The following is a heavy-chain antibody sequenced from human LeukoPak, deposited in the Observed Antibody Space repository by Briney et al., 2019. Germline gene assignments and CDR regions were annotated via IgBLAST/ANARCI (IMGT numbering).Heavy chain of an antibody. CDR1: GFTFSNHW. CDR2: IKTDGSEK. D-gene: IGHD6-13*01. J-gene: IGHJ3*02. CDR3: ARDSGSCRGCAFDI. V-gene: IGHV3-7*01. Sequence: GGSLRLSCVVSGFTFSNHWMSWVRQAPGKGLEWVATIKTDGSEKYYVDSVKGRFTISRDNPKYSLYLQMNSLRVDDTAVYYCARDSGSCRGCAFDIWGQGTMVTASS.